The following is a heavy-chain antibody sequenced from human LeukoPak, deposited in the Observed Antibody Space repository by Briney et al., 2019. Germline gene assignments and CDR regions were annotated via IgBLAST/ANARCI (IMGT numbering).Heavy chain of an antibody. CDR2: IIPILGIA. CDR3: ANQIGGQWLVPDAFDI. D-gene: IGHD6-19*01. Sequence: ASVKVSCKASGGTFSSYAISWVRQAPGQGLEWMGRIIPILGIANYAQKFQGRVTITADKSTSTAYMELSSLRSEDTAVYYCANQIGGQWLVPDAFDIWGQGTMVTVSS. CDR1: GGTFSSYA. V-gene: IGHV1-69*04. J-gene: IGHJ3*02.